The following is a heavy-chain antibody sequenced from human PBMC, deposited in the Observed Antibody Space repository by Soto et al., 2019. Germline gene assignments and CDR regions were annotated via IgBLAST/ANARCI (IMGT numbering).Heavy chain of an antibody. CDR3: ARDGQYDSGGYYSPFDH. J-gene: IGHJ4*02. CDR2: TYFRSKWQY. V-gene: IGHV6-1*01. Sequence: SQTLSLTCAISGDSVSSNSAAWNWIRQSPSRGLEWLGRTYFRSKWQYGYAVSVRSRITIKADTSKNQFSLQLNSVTPEDTAVYYCARDGQYDSGGYYSPFDHWGQGTLVTVSS. CDR1: GDSVSSNSAA. D-gene: IGHD3-22*01.